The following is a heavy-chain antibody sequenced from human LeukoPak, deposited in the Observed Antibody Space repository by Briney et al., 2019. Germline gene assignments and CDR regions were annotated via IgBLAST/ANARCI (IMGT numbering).Heavy chain of an antibody. CDR3: ARGLQAAAGLTQDY. CDR2: ISSSSSYI. V-gene: IGHV3-21*01. CDR1: GFTFSSYS. J-gene: IGHJ4*02. Sequence: GGSLRLSCAASGFTFSSYSMNWVRQAPGKGLEWVSSISSSSSYIYYADSVKGRFTISRDNAKNSLYLQMNSLRAEDTAVYYCARGLQAAAGLTQDYWGQGTLVTVSS. D-gene: IGHD6-13*01.